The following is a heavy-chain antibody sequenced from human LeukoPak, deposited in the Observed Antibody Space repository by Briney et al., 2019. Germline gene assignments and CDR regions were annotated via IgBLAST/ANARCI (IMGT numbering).Heavy chain of an antibody. D-gene: IGHD5-24*01. J-gene: IGHJ3*02. V-gene: IGHV3-23*01. Sequence: GGSLRLSCAASGFTFSSYAMSWVRQAPGKGLEWVSAISGSGGSTYYADSVKGRFTISRDNSKNTLYLQMNSLRAEDTAVYFCARGRDVYNWGFDIWGQGTMVTVSS. CDR1: GFTFSSYA. CDR3: ARGRDVYNWGFDI. CDR2: ISGSGGST.